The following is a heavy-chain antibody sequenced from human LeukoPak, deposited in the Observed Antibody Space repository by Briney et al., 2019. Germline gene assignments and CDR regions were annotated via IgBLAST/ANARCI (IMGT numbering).Heavy chain of an antibody. CDR2: IRSKAYGGTI. V-gene: IGHV3-49*04. CDR1: GFTFRDYA. J-gene: IGHJ4*02. D-gene: IGHD3-10*01. Sequence: PGGSLRLSCATSGFTFRDYAMSWVRQAPGKGLEWVGFIRSKAYGGTIEYAASVKGRFTISRDDSKTITYLQMNSLKTEDTAVYYCAKVPDGELLRYYFDYWGQGTLVTVSS. CDR3: AKVPDGELLRYYFDY.